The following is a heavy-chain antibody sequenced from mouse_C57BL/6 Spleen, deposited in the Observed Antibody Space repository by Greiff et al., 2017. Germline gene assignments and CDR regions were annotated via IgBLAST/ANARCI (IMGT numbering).Heavy chain of an antibody. J-gene: IGHJ3*01. CDR1: GFTFSSYA. CDR2: ISSGGDYI. V-gene: IGHV5-9-1*02. CDR3: TRIYDGYSFAY. D-gene: IGHD2-3*01. Sequence: EVKVVESGEGLVKPGGSLKLSCAASGFTFSSYAMSWVRQTPEKRLEWVAYISSGGDYIYYADTVKGRFTISRDNARNTLYLQMSSLKSEDTAMYYCTRIYDGYSFAYWGQGTLVTVSA.